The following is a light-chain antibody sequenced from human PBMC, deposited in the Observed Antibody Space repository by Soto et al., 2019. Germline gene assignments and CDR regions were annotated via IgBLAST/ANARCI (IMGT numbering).Light chain of an antibody. J-gene: IGKJ1*01. CDR2: KAS. CDR3: QHYNSYSEA. CDR1: QNIYTW. Sequence: DIQMTQSPSTLSGSVGDRVTITCRASQNIYTWLAWYQQKPGISPKLLIYKASTLKSGVPSRFSGSGSGTEFNLTISRLQPDDCATYYGQHYNSYSEAFGQGTKVDIK. V-gene: IGKV1-5*03.